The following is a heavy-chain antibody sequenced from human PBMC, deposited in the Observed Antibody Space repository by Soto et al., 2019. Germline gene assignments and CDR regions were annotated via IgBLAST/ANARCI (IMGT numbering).Heavy chain of an antibody. Sequence: GGSLRLSCAASGFTFSSYGMHWVRQAPGKGLEWVAVIWYDGSNKYYADSVKGRFTISRDNSKNTLYLQMNSLRAEDTAVYYCARDHWTVESSSWYSGYYYMDVWGKGTTVTVSS. D-gene: IGHD6-13*01. J-gene: IGHJ6*03. V-gene: IGHV3-33*01. CDR3: ARDHWTVESSSWYSGYYYMDV. CDR2: IWYDGSNK. CDR1: GFTFSSYG.